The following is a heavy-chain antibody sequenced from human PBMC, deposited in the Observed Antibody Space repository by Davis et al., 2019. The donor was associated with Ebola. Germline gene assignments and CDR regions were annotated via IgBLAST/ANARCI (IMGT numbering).Heavy chain of an antibody. CDR2: IYSGGTT. J-gene: IGHJ3*02. Sequence: GGSLRLSCAASGFNVIDKYMSWVRQAPGKGLEWVSVIYSGGTTYYAESAKGRFAISRDISKNTVYLQMNSLRAEDTALYYCTSPSSRWFVDSFDIWGHGTMVTVSS. CDR3: TSPSSRWFVDSFDI. CDR1: GFNVIDKY. V-gene: IGHV3-66*02. D-gene: IGHD6-13*01.